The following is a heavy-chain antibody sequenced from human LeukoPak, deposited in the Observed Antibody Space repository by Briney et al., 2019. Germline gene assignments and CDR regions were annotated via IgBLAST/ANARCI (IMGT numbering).Heavy chain of an antibody. Sequence: SETLSLTCAVYGGSFSGYYWSWIRQHPGKGLEWIGYIYYSGSTYYNPSLKSRVTISVDTSKNQFSLKLSSVTAADTAVYYCARSSRLGQLSLGYWGQGTLVTVPS. V-gene: IGHV4-34*01. CDR3: ARSSRLGQLSLGY. J-gene: IGHJ4*02. D-gene: IGHD3-16*02. CDR1: GGSFSGYY. CDR2: IYYSGST.